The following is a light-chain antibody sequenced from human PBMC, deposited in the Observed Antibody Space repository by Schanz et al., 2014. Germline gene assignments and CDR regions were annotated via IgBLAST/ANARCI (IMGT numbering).Light chain of an antibody. Sequence: EIVLTQSPGTLSLSPGERAPLSCRASQSVSSSFLAWYQQKPGQAPRLLIYGASSRATGIPDRFRGSGSGTDFTLTISGLQSEDFAIYYCQQYHTSRTFGQGTKVEI. CDR3: QQYHTSRT. V-gene: IGKV3-20*01. CDR1: QSVSSSF. J-gene: IGKJ1*01. CDR2: GAS.